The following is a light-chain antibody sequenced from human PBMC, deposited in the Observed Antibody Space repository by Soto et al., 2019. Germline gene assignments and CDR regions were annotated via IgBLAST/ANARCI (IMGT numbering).Light chain of an antibody. CDR2: EVS. CDR1: SSDVGGYNY. V-gene: IGLV2-14*01. CDR3: SSYTSTTTYV. J-gene: IGLJ1*01. Sequence: QSALTQPPSASGSPGQSVTISCAGTSSDVGGYNYVSWYQQYPGKVPKLMIYEVSERPSGVSNRFSGSKSGNTASLTISGLQAEDEADYYCSSYTSTTTYVFAAVTKVTVL.